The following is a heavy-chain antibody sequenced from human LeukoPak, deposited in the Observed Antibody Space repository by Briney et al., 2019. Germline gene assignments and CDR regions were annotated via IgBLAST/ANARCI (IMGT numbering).Heavy chain of an antibody. CDR1: GFTFSSYA. D-gene: IGHD4-11*01. V-gene: IGHV3-23*01. CDR2: ISGSGGST. Sequence: GGSLRLSCAASGFTFSSYAMSWVRPAPGKGLEWVSAISGSGGSTYYADSVKGRFTISRDNSKNTLYLQMNSLRAEDTAVYYCAKALTTAYYYYGMDVWGQGTTVTVSS. CDR3: AKALTTAYYYYGMDV. J-gene: IGHJ6*02.